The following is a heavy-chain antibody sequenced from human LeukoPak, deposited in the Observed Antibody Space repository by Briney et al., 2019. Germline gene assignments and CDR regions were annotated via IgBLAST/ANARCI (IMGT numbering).Heavy chain of an antibody. CDR1: GYTFTGYY. CDR3: ARWPSRPDRVVVAAVRAFDI. J-gene: IGHJ3*02. D-gene: IGHD2-15*01. V-gene: IGHV1-2*02. Sequence: ASVKVSCKASGYTFTGYYMHWVRQAPGQGLEWMGWINPNSGGTNYAQKFQGRVTMTRDTSISTAYMELSRLRSDDTAVYYCARWPSRPDRVVVAAVRAFDIWGQGTMVTVSS. CDR2: INPNSGGT.